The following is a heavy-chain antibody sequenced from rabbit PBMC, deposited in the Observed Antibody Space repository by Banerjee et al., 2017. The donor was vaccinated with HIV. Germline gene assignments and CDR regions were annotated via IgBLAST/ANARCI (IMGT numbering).Heavy chain of an antibody. J-gene: IGHJ6*01. CDR3: ARALYAGYAGYGYAPYYYGMDL. CDR1: GFDFSSYG. CDR2: IDPGFGYT. D-gene: IGHD6-1*01. Sequence: QEQLVESGGGLVQPGGSLKLSCKASGFDFSSYGVSWVRQAPGKGLEWIGYIDPGFGYTYYASWVNGRFTISSHNAQNTVDLQMNSLTAADTATYFCARALYAGYAGYGYAPYYYGMDLWGPGTLVTVS. V-gene: IGHV1S47*01.